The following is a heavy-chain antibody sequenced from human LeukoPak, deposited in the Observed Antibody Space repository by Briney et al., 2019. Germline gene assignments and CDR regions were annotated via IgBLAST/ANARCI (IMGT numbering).Heavy chain of an antibody. Sequence: GGSLRLSCAASGFTFSSYAMSWVRQAPGKGLEGVSAISGSGGSTYYADSVKGRFTISRDNSKNTLYLQMNSLRAEDTAVYYCAKDLSSSSWPAWFDPWAREPWSPSPQ. CDR1: GFTFSSYA. CDR3: AKDLSSSSWPAWFDP. CDR2: ISGSGGST. J-gene: IGHJ5*02. D-gene: IGHD6-13*01. V-gene: IGHV3-23*01.